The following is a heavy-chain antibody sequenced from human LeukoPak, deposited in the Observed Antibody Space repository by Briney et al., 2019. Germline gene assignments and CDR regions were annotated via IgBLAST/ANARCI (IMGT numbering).Heavy chain of an antibody. D-gene: IGHD4-11*01. V-gene: IGHV1-2*02. CDR3: ARWRYGNYFFDN. Sequence: ASVKVSCKAYGYTLTNYYIHWARQAPGQGLEWMGWINPNRPATNYAVKFKDRVIMTSDTSTSTAYMELNRLTSDDTAVYYCARWRYGNYFFDNWGQGTLVTVSS. J-gene: IGHJ4*02. CDR2: INPNRPAT. CDR1: GYTLTNYY.